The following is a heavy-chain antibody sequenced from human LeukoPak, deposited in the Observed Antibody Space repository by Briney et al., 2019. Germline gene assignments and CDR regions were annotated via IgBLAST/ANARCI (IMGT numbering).Heavy chain of an antibody. D-gene: IGHD5-18*01. CDR3: ARVYSYGYYFDY. Sequence: SETLSLXCTVSGYSISSGYYWGWIRQPPGKGLEWIGSIYHSGSTYYNPSLKSRVTISVDTSKNQFSLKLSSVTAADTAVYYCARVYSYGYYFDYWGQGTLVTVSS. J-gene: IGHJ4*02. CDR1: GYSISSGYY. V-gene: IGHV4-38-2*02. CDR2: IYHSGST.